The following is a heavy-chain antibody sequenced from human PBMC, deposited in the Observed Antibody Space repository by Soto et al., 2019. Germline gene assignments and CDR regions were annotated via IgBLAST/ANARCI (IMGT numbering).Heavy chain of an antibody. CDR3: ASAYSSSWYYFNY. D-gene: IGHD6-13*01. J-gene: IGHJ4*02. CDR1: GFTFSSYG. Sequence: GGSLRLSCAASGFTFSSYGMHWVRQAPGKGLEWVAVISHDGSNKYYADSVKGRFTISRDNSKNTLYLQMNSLKAEDKAVYYCASAYSSSWYYFNYWGQGTQVTVSS. V-gene: IGHV3-30*03. CDR2: ISHDGSNK.